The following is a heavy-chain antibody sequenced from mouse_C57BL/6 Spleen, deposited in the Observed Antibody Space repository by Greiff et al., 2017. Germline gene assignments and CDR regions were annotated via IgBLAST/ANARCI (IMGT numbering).Heavy chain of an antibody. CDR2: IDPENGDT. CDR1: GFNIKDDY. Sequence: EVQLQQSGAELVRPGASVKLSCTASGFNIKDDYMHWVKQRPEQGLEWIGWIDPENGDTEYASKFQGKATITADKSSNTAYLQLSSLTSEDTAVXYCTSDYGNYSAWFAYWGQGTLVTVSA. CDR3: TSDYGNYSAWFAY. J-gene: IGHJ3*01. V-gene: IGHV14-4*01. D-gene: IGHD2-1*01.